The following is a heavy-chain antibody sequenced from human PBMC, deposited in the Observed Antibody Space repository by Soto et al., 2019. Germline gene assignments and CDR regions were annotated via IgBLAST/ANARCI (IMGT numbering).Heavy chain of an antibody. D-gene: IGHD1-26*01. CDR1: GFTFSSYG. Sequence: GGSLRLSCAASGFTFSSYGMFWVRQAPGRGLEWEAFISFDGSNKCSDSVKGRFTISRDNSKNTLYLQMNSLRAEDTAVYYCAKGSYSGRYSDFDCWGQGTLVTVSS. V-gene: IGHV3-30*18. J-gene: IGHJ4*02. CDR3: AKGSYSGRYSDFDC. CDR2: ISFDGSNK.